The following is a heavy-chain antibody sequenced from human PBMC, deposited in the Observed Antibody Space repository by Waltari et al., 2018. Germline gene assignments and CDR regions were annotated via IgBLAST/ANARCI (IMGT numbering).Heavy chain of an antibody. CDR3: ARSPYYYDSSGPEAFDI. CDR2: IYYSGST. J-gene: IGHJ3*02. V-gene: IGHV4-59*01. D-gene: IGHD3-22*01. Sequence: QVQLQASGPGLVKPSEPLSLTCTVPGGSISRYYWIWTRPPPGKGLEWIGYIYYSGSTNYNPSLKSRVTISVDTSKNQFSLKLSSVTAADTAVYYCARSPYYYDSSGPEAFDIWGQGTMVTVSS. CDR1: GGSISRYY.